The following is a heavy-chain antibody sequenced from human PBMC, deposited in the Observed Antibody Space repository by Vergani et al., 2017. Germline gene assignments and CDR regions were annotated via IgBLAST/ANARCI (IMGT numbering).Heavy chain of an antibody. V-gene: IGHV3-23*01. D-gene: IGHD3-10*01. J-gene: IGHJ4*02. Sequence: EVQLLESGGGLVQPGGSLRLSCAASGFTFSSYAMSWVRQAPGKGLEWVSAISGSGVSTYYADSVKGRFPMSRDNSKNPLYLQMKSLRAEDTAVYYCAKVVVRGVIIMGEVDYWGQGTLVTVSS. CDR1: GFTFSSYA. CDR2: ISGSGVST. CDR3: AKVVVRGVIIMGEVDY.